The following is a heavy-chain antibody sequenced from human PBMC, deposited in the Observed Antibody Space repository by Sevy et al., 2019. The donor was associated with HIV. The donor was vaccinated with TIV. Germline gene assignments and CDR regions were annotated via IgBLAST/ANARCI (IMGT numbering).Heavy chain of an antibody. Sequence: SETLSLTCIVSGASITTNYWSWIRQPAGKGLELIGRIYNRGNTDYNTNYNPSLESRVSMSIDTSKNQFSLNLRSVTVADTAVYYCARAVFSTSGTYYFDYWGQGTLVTVSS. D-gene: IGHD5-12*01. CDR3: ARAVFSTSGTYYFDY. CDR2: IYNRGNTDYNT. J-gene: IGHJ4*02. CDR1: GASITTNY. V-gene: IGHV4-4*07.